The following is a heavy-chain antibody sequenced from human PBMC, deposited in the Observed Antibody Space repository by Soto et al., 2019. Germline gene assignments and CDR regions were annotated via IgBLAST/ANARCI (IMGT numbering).Heavy chain of an antibody. CDR2: INGGDGDT. D-gene: IGHD3-16*01. V-gene: IGHV1-3*01. CDR1: GYIFTKYA. J-gene: IGHJ4*02. Sequence: QVRLVQSGAEVKKPGASVKVSCKASGYIFTKYAMHWVRQAPGQRPEWMGWINGGDGDTKYLQNFQGRVSFTRDTSASTAYMEVTSLRSEDTAVYFCVAVDYGDYWGQGTLVIVSS. CDR3: VAVDYGDY.